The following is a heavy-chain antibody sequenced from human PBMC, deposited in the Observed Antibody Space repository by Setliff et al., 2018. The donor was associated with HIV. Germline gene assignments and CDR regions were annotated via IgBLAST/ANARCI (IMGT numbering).Heavy chain of an antibody. CDR3: ARQMTIPGVAVTPVDY. D-gene: IGHD3-3*01. CDR2: VFYNGDT. CDR1: GGSIRSYY. V-gene: IGHV4-59*08. Sequence: SETLSLTCTVSGGSIRSYYWSWIRQSPGKGLEWIGYVFYNGDTAYNPSLKSRLTISVDTSKSPFSLKLTSVTAADTAVYYCARQMTIPGVAVTPVDYWVQGALVTVS. J-gene: IGHJ4*02.